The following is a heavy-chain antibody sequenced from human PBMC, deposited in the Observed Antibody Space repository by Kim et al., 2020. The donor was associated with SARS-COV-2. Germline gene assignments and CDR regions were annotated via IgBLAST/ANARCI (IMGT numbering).Heavy chain of an antibody. CDR3: SRAEDIVVVPAAPFDY. J-gene: IGHJ4*01. CDR2: IYYSGST. D-gene: IGHD2-2*01. CDR1: GGSISSYY. Sequence: SETLSLTCTVSGGSISSYYWSWIRQPPGKGLEWIGYIYYSGSTNYNPSLKSRVTISVDTSKNQFSLKLSSVTAADTAVYYCSRAEDIVVVPAAPFDYWG. V-gene: IGHV4-59*01.